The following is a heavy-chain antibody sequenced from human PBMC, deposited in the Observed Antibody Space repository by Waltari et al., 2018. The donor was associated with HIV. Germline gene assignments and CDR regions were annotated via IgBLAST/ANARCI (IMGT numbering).Heavy chain of an antibody. Sequence: EVQLVESGGGWVQPGGSLTITCAGAGVTFLFYWSSWVRQAPGVRQAWVASMNQAGTEVIYGDSVRSRFTIARYNGKTSLFLQMDNLSVADTAVYYFASTHGAGDYDNDFDYWGQGTLV. V-gene: IGHV3-7*01. CDR1: GVTFLFYW. J-gene: IGHJ4*02. CDR3: ASTHGAGDYDNDFDY. D-gene: IGHD4-17*01. CDR2: MNQAGTEV.